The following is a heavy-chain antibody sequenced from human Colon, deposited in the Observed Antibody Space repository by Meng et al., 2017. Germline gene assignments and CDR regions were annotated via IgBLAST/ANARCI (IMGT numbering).Heavy chain of an antibody. J-gene: IGHJ4*02. CDR3: VRDAPITFGEFTEGTDN. CDR2: VYQSGSYQSGGYPSGST. Sequence: SETLSLTCVVSGYSISSDYHWGWIRQPPGKGLEWIGSVYQSGSYQSGGYPSGSTFYNPSLKSRLTISADTSKNQFSLKLTSVTAADTAVYYCVRDAPITFGEFTEGTDNWGQGILVTVSS. CDR1: GYSISSDYH. V-gene: IGHV4-38-2*02. D-gene: IGHD3-16*01.